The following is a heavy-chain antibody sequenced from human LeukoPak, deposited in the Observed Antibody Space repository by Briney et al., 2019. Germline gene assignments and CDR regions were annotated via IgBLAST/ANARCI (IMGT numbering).Heavy chain of an antibody. J-gene: IGHJ6*02. CDR2: ISWDGGST. CDR3: ANGGIRGVHHYYYGMDV. Sequence: GGSLRLSCAASGFTFDDYAMHWVRQAPGKGLEWVSLISWDGGSTYYADSVKGRFTISRDNSKNSLYLQMNSLRAEDTALYYCANGGIRGVHHYYYGMDVWGQGTTVTVSS. CDR1: GFTFDDYA. D-gene: IGHD3-10*01. V-gene: IGHV3-43D*03.